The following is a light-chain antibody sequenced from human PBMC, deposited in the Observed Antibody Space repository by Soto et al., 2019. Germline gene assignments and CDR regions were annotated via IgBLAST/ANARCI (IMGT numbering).Light chain of an antibody. J-gene: IGKJ5*01. V-gene: IGKV3-15*01. CDR3: QQYNNWPFIT. Sequence: EIVMTQSPATLPVSPGERATLSFRASQSVRGNLAWYQQKPGQSPRLLIYGASSRATGIPARFSGSGSGTEFTLTISSLQSEDFAVYYCQQYNNWPFITFGQGTRLEIK. CDR2: GAS. CDR1: QSVRGN.